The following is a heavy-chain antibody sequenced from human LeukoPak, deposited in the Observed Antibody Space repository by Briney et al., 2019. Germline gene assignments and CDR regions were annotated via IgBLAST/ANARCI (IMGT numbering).Heavy chain of an antibody. Sequence: PGGSLRLSCGASGFTFSSYAMSWVRQAPGKGLEWVSAISGSGGSTYYADSVKGRFTISRDNSKNTLYLQMNSLRAEDTAVYYCAKDRGSSSWPTYFDYWGQGTLVTVSS. J-gene: IGHJ4*02. CDR1: GFTFSSYA. D-gene: IGHD6-13*01. CDR3: AKDRGSSSWPTYFDY. V-gene: IGHV3-23*01. CDR2: ISGSGGST.